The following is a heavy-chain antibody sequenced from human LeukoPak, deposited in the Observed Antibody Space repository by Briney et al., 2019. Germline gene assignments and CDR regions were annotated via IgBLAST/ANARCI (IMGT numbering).Heavy chain of an antibody. Sequence: PGGSLRLSCAASGFTFSSYAMHWVRQAPGKGLEWVAVISYDGSNKYYADSVKGRFTISRDNSKNTLYLQMNSLRAEDTAVYYCASLQLELGIYYYGMDVWGQGTTVTVSS. V-gene: IGHV3-30-3*01. J-gene: IGHJ6*02. CDR2: ISYDGSNK. D-gene: IGHD7-27*01. CDR1: GFTFSSYA. CDR3: ASLQLELGIYYYGMDV.